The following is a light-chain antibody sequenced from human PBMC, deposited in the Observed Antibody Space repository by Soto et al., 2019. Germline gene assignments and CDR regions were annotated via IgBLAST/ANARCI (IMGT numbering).Light chain of an antibody. V-gene: IGKV1-5*03. CDR1: QSISIW. Sequence: DINMTQSPSTLSASVGDRVTITCRASQSISIWLAWYQQKPGKAPNLLIYKTSSLETGFPSRFSGSGSGTEFTLTISSLQPDDFATYSCQHYNEYSWTLGQGTTVAVK. CDR3: QHYNEYSWT. J-gene: IGKJ1*01. CDR2: KTS.